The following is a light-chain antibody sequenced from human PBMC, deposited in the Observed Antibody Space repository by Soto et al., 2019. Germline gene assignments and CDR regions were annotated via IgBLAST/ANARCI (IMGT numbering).Light chain of an antibody. J-gene: IGKJ4*01. V-gene: IGKV3-11*01. CDR1: QSVSSY. Sequence: EIVVTQSPATLSLSPGERATFSCRASQSVSSYLAWYQQKPGQAPRLLIYDASNRATGIPARFSGSGSGTDFTLTISSLEPEDFAVYYCQQRSNWQGATFGGGTKVDIK. CDR3: QQRSNWQGAT. CDR2: DAS.